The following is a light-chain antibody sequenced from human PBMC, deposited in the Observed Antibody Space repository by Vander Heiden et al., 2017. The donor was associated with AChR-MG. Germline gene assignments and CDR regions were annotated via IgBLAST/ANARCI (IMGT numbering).Light chain of an antibody. V-gene: IGLV1-47*01. CDR1: NSNVGSNY. CDR2: RNT. Sequence: QSVLTQPPSASGTPGQRVTSSGSGSNSNVGSNYVSWYQQLPGTAPKLLIYRNTQRPSGVPDRFSGSKSGTSASLAISGLRSEDEADYYCAAWDDSLSGWVFGGGTKLTVL. J-gene: IGLJ3*02. CDR3: AAWDDSLSGWV.